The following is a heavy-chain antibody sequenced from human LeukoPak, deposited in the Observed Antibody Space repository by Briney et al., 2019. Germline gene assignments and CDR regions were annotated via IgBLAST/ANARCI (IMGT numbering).Heavy chain of an antibody. J-gene: IGHJ6*03. CDR1: GGSVSSSSYY. D-gene: IGHD1-1*01. CDR2: IYYSGST. V-gene: IGHV4-39*01. CDR3: ATDTTASLYYMDV. Sequence: SETLSLTCTVSGGSVSSSSYYWGWIRQPPGKGLEWIGSIYYSGSTYYNPSLKSRVTISVDTSKNQFSLRLSSVTAADTAVYYCATDTTASLYYMDVWGKGTTVTVSS.